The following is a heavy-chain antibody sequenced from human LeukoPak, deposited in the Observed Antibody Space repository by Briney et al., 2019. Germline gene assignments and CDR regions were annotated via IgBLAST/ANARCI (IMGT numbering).Heavy chain of an antibody. CDR3: ARDPSVDGLELPNNWFDP. Sequence: SETLSLTCAVYGGSFSGYYWSWIRQPPGKGLEWIGEINHSGSTNYNPSLKSRVTISVDTSKNQFSLKLSSVTAADTAVYYCARDPSVDGLELPNNWFDPWGQGTLVTVSS. J-gene: IGHJ5*02. CDR2: INHSGST. V-gene: IGHV4-34*01. D-gene: IGHD1-7*01. CDR1: GGSFSGYY.